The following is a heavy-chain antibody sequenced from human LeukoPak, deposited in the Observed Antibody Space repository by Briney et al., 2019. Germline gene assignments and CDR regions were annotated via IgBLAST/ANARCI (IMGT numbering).Heavy chain of an antibody. CDR3: GRAYYESSHYYMDV. D-gene: IGHD3-16*01. CDR2: IYYSGNT. CDR1: GGSISNYY. J-gene: IGHJ6*03. Sequence: SETLSLTCTVSGGSISNYYWSWIRQPPGKGLEWVGYIYYSGNTNYNPSLTSRVTISVDTSKNQFSLKLSSVTAADTAVYYCGRAYYESSHYYMDVWGKGTTVTVSS. V-gene: IGHV4-59*01.